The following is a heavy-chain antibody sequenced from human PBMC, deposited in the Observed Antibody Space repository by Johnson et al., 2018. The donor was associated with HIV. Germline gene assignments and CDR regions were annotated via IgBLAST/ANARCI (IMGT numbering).Heavy chain of an antibody. Sequence: VHLVESGGGLVQPGGSLRLSCAASGFTFSSYAMDWVRQTPGKGLAWVSAVSAGGDNTYYADSVKGRFTISRDNAKNSLYQQMNSLRAEDTALYYCATGENLKWELRFVDAFDIWGQGTMVTVSS. CDR2: VSAGGDNT. V-gene: IGHV3-23*04. D-gene: IGHD1-26*01. J-gene: IGHJ3*02. CDR1: GFTFSSYA. CDR3: ATGENLKWELRFVDAFDI.